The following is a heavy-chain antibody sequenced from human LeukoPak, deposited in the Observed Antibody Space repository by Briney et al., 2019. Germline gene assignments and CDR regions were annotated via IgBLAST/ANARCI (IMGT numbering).Heavy chain of an antibody. V-gene: IGHV3-9*01. Sequence: GGSLRLSRAASGFTFDDYAMHWVRQAPGKGLEWVSGISWNSGSIGYADSVKGRFTISRDNAKNSLYLQMNSLRAEDTALYYCAKGEGGGYYFDYWGQGTLVTVSS. D-gene: IGHD3-22*01. J-gene: IGHJ4*02. CDR1: GFTFDDYA. CDR2: ISWNSGSI. CDR3: AKGEGGGYYFDY.